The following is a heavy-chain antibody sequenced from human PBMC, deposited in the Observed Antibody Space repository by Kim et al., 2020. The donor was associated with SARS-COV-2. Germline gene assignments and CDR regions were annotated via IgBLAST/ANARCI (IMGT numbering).Heavy chain of an antibody. J-gene: IGHJ6*02. CDR3: ARNLKEEGSGADYYYGMDV. V-gene: IGHV1-18*01. Sequence: ASVKVSCKASGYTFTSYGISWVRQAPGQGLEWMGWISAYNGNTNYAQKLQGRVTMTTDTSTSTAYMELRSLRSDDTAVYYCARNLKEEGSGADYYYGMDVWGQGTTVTVSS. D-gene: IGHD3-10*01. CDR1: GYTFTSYG. CDR2: ISAYNGNT.